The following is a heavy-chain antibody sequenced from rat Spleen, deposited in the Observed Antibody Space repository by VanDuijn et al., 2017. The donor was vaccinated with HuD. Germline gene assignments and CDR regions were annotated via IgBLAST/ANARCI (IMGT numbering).Heavy chain of an antibody. CDR1: GFIFSNYY. CDR2: ISYDGSST. CDR3: ARSVFDY. J-gene: IGHJ2*01. V-gene: IGHV5-27*01. Sequence: EVQLVESGGGLVQPGRSLKLSCAASGFIFSNYYMAWVRQAPTKGLEWVAYISYDGSSTYYRDSVKGRFTISRDNAKSTLYLQMDSLRSEDTATYYCARSVFDYWGQGVVVTVSS.